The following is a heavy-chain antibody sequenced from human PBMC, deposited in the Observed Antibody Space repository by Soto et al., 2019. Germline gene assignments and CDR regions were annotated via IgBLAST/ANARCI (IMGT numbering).Heavy chain of an antibody. V-gene: IGHV3-30*18. CDR1: GFTFSSYG. J-gene: IGHJ6*02. CDR2: ISYDGSNK. D-gene: IGHD6-6*01. Sequence: QVQLVESGGGVVQPGSSLRLSCAASGFTFSSYGMHWVRQAPGKGLEWVAVISYDGSNKYYADSVKGRFTISRDNSKNTLYLQMNSLRSEDTGVYYCAKDPRIAARRYYYGMDVWGQVTTVTVSS. CDR3: AKDPRIAARRYYYGMDV.